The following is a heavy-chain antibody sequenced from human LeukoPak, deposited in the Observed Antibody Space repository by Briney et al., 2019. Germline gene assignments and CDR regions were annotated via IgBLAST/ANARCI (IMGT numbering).Heavy chain of an antibody. CDR3: ARAAIAAARIYYYMDV. CDR2: INSDGINT. J-gene: IGHJ6*03. CDR1: GFTFSNYW. Sequence: GASLRLSCAASGFTFSNYWMHWVRQAPGKGLVWVSRINSDGINTSYADSVKGRFTISRDNAKNTLNLQMNSLRAEDTAVYYCARAAIAAARIYYYMDVWGKGTTVTVSS. D-gene: IGHD6-13*01. V-gene: IGHV3-74*01.